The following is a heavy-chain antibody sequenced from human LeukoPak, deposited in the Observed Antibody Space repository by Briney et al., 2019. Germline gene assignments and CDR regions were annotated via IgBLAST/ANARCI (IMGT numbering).Heavy chain of an antibody. V-gene: IGHV3-7*01. D-gene: IGHD6-6*01. Sequence: PGGSLRLSCASSVFTFPNYWMIWVRQAPARGLEWVANINEDGSEKYYVGSVEGRFTISRDNAKNSVFLQMNSLRADDTAMYYCASSSYSCSSSWGQGTLVTVSS. J-gene: IGHJ5*02. CDR3: ASSSYSCSSS. CDR2: INEDGSEK. CDR1: VFTFPNYW.